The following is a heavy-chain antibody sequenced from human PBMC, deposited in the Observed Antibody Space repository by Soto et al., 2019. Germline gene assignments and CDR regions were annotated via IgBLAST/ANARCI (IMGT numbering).Heavy chain of an antibody. CDR1: VDTFSSYA. Sequence: QVQLVQSGAELKKTGSSVKVSCRASVDTFSSYAVNWVRQAPGRGLEWMGRSITVLGTTDYAQNFKGRLTISAEKSTKTGYMELSSLRSEDTAVYYCARRRYCGYDCYHKHYYGIDVLGQGTTVTVAS. D-gene: IGHD2-21*01. V-gene: IGHV1-69*08. CDR2: SITVLGTT. J-gene: IGHJ6*02. CDR3: ARRRYCGYDCYHKHYYGIDV.